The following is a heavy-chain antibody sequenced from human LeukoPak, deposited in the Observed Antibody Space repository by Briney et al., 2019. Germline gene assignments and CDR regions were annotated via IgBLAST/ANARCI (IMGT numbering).Heavy chain of an antibody. V-gene: IGHV3-53*01. CDR2: IYSGGST. CDR1: GFTASSNY. D-gene: IGHD6-13*01. J-gene: IGHJ4*02. CDR3: ARDPGSSWYYFDY. Sequence: ASLRLSCAASGFTASSNYMSWVRQAPGKGLEWVSVIYSGGSTYYADSVKGRFTISRDNSKNTLYLQMNSLRAEDTAVYYCARDPGSSWYYFDYWGQGTLVTVSS.